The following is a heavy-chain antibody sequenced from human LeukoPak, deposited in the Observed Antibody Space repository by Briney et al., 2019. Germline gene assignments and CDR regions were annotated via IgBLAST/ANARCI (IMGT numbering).Heavy chain of an antibody. Sequence: GESLKISCKSSGYSFTSYWIGWVRQMPGKGLEWMGIIYPGDSDTRYSPSFQGQVTISVDKSISTAYLQWSSLKASDTAMYYCALGRDFWSGYYGYYYYYMDVWGKGTTVTVSS. V-gene: IGHV5-51*01. CDR2: IYPGDSDT. D-gene: IGHD3-3*01. CDR1: GYSFTSYW. CDR3: ALGRDFWSGYYGYYYYYMDV. J-gene: IGHJ6*03.